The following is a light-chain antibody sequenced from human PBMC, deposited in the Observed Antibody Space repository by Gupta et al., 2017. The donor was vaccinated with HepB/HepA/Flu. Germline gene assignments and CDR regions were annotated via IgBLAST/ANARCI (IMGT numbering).Light chain of an antibody. Sequence: QSALTPPRSVSGSPAQSVTIPCTGTISDVGSFNYVSWSQPHPGKAPELMIYGVSKRASGVPERFSGSKSGNTSSLTIAGLQAEDEADYYCCSYAGSYTYVVFGGGTQLTVL. CDR3: CSYAGSYTYVV. J-gene: IGLJ2*01. V-gene: IGLV2-11*01. CDR2: GVS. CDR1: ISDVGSFNY.